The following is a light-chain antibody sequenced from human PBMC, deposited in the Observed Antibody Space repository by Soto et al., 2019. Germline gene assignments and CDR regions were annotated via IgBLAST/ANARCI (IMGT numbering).Light chain of an antibody. CDR2: GAS. Sequence: EMVMTQSPATLSVSPGERATLSCRASQSVRSSFLAWYQQKPGQAPSLLIYGASTRATGIPARFSGSGSGTEFTLTINSLQSEDFAVYYCQQYSNWPLTFGGGT. CDR3: QQYSNWPLT. J-gene: IGKJ4*01. CDR1: QSVRSSF. V-gene: IGKV3-15*01.